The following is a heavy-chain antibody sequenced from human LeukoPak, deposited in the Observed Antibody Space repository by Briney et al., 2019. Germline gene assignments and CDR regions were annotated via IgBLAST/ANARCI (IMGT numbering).Heavy chain of an antibody. D-gene: IGHD3-10*01. V-gene: IGHV1-18*01. Sequence: ASVKVSCRASGYTFTSYGISWVRQAPGQGLEWMGWISAYNGNTNYAQKLQGRVTMTTDTSTSTAYMELRSLRSDDTAVYYCARDPMFAPVTMVRGPPDYWGQGTLVTVSS. CDR2: ISAYNGNT. J-gene: IGHJ4*02. CDR3: ARDPMFAPVTMVRGPPDY. CDR1: GYTFTSYG.